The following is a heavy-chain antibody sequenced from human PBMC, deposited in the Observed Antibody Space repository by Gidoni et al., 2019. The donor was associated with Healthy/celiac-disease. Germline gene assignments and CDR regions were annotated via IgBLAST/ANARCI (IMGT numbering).Heavy chain of an antibody. CDR2: INHSGST. CDR1: VGSFSGYY. CDR3: ARPSSIAARGALGMDV. V-gene: IGHV4-34*01. Sequence: QVQLQQWGAGLLKPSETLSLTCAVYVGSFSGYYWSWIRQPPGKGLEWIGEINHSGSTNYNPSLKSRVTISVDTSKNQFSLKLSSVTAADTAVYYCARPSSIAARGALGMDVWGQGTTVTVSS. D-gene: IGHD6-6*01. J-gene: IGHJ6*02.